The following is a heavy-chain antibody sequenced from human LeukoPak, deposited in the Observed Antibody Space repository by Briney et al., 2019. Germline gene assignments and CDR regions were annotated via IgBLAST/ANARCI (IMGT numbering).Heavy chain of an antibody. J-gene: IGHJ4*02. D-gene: IGHD2-2*01. CDR1: GGSFSGYY. V-gene: IGHV4-34*01. Sequence: SETQSLTCAVYGGSFSGYYWSWIRQPPGKGLEWIGEINHSGSTNYNPSLKSRVTISVDTSKNQFSLKLSSVTAADTAVYYCARGGGSADLTRFDYWGQGALVTVSS. CDR2: INHSGST. CDR3: ARGGGSADLTRFDY.